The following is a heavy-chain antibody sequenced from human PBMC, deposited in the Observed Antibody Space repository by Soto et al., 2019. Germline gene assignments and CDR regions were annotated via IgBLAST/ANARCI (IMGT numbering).Heavy chain of an antibody. V-gene: IGHV4-39*01. J-gene: IGHJ5*02. D-gene: IGHD5-18*01. CDR1: GGSISSSSYY. CDR2: IYYSGST. Sequence: LSLTCTVSGGSISSSSYYWGWIRQPPGKGLEWIGSIYYSGSTYYNPSLKSRVTISVDTSKNQFSLKLSSVTAADTAVYYCARSGYSYGSYNWFDPWGQGTLVTVSS. CDR3: ARSGYSYGSYNWFDP.